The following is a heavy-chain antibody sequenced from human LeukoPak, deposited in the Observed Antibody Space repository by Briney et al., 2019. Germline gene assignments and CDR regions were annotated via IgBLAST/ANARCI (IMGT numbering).Heavy chain of an antibody. Sequence: GGSLRLSCAASGFTFSSYGMHWVRQAPGKGLEWVAVIWYDGSNKFYADSVKGRFTISRDNSKNTLYLQMNSLRAEDTAVYYCARDRAAADPDYWGQGTLVTVSS. CDR3: ARDRAAADPDY. CDR2: IWYDGSNK. V-gene: IGHV3-33*01. CDR1: GFTFSSYG. D-gene: IGHD6-13*01. J-gene: IGHJ4*02.